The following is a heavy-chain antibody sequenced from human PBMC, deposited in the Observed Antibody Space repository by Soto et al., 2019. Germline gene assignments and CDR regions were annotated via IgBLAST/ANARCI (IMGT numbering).Heavy chain of an antibody. Sequence: GSLRLSCAASGFTFSSYSMNWVRQAPGKGLEWVSSISSSSSYIYYADSVKGRFTISRDNAKNSLYLQMNSLRAEDTAVYYCARTHILCSSTSCYKSARGIDYWGQGTLVTVSS. V-gene: IGHV3-21*01. CDR3: ARTHILCSSTSCYKSARGIDY. J-gene: IGHJ4*02. CDR1: GFTFSSYS. D-gene: IGHD2-2*02. CDR2: ISSSSSYI.